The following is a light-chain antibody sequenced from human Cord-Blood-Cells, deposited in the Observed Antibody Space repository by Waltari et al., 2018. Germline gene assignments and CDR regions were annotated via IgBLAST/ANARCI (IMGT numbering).Light chain of an antibody. CDR1: QSISSW. CDR3: QQYNSYSWT. V-gene: IGKV1-5*01. Sequence: DIQMTQSPSPLSASVGDRLTIPCRASQSISSWLAWYQQKPGKAPKLLIYDASSLESGVPSRFSGSGSGTEFTLTISSLQPDDFATYYCQQYNSYSWTFGQGTKVEIK. CDR2: DAS. J-gene: IGKJ1*01.